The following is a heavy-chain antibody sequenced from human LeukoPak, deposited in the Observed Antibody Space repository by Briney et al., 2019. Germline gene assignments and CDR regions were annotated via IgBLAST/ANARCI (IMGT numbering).Heavy chain of an antibody. D-gene: IGHD5-18*01. CDR3: SSIPGGYTYGDDAFDI. CDR2: INPKSGGT. J-gene: IGHJ3*02. V-gene: IGHV1-2*02. Sequence: ASVKVSCKASGYTFTGYYTHWVRQAPGQGLEWMGWINPKSGGTNYAQKFQGKVTMTRDTSISTAYMELSRLRSDDTAVYYCSSIPGGYTYGDDAFDIWGQGTMVTVSS. CDR1: GYTFTGYY.